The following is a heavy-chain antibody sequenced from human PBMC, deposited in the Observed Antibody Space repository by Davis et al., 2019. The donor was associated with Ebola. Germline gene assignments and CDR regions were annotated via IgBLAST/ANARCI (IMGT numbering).Heavy chain of an antibody. V-gene: IGHV1-18*04. Sequence: ASVKVSCKASGYTFTSYYMHWVRQAPGQGLEWMGWISAYTGHTNYAQSFQGRIAMTIDTSTNTLYMELRSLRSDDTAVYYCVRSNSWYGDYWGRGTLVTVSS. CDR3: VRSNSWYGDY. CDR2: ISAYTGHT. J-gene: IGHJ4*02. D-gene: IGHD6-13*01. CDR1: GYTFTSYY.